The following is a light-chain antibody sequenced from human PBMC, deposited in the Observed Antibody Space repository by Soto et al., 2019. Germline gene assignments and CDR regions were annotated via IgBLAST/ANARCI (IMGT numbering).Light chain of an antibody. Sequence: QSALTQPASVSGSPGQSITISCTGTSSDVGGYNYVSWSQQHPGKAPKLMIYEVSNRPSGVSNRFSGSKSGNTASLTISGLQAEDEADYYCSSYTRSFEVVFGGGTKLTVL. J-gene: IGLJ2*01. V-gene: IGLV2-14*01. CDR3: SSYTRSFEVV. CDR1: SSDVGGYNY. CDR2: EVS.